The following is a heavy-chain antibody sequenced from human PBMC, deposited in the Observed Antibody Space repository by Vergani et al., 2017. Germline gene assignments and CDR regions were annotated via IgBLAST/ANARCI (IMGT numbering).Heavy chain of an antibody. Sequence: QVQLQESGPGLVKPSETLSLTCIVSGGSISPYYWSWIRQPAGKGLDWIGRIYTSDSTNYNPSLKSRVTMSVDTSKNQFSLKLSSVTAADTAVYYCAREYSSSVGFLADWGQGTLVTVSS. CDR3: AREYSSSVGFLAD. CDR1: GGSISPYY. D-gene: IGHD6-6*01. CDR2: IYTSDST. J-gene: IGHJ4*02. V-gene: IGHV4-4*07.